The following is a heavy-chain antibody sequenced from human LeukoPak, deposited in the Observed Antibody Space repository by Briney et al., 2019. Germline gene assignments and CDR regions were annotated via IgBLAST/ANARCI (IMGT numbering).Heavy chain of an antibody. J-gene: IGHJ4*02. V-gene: IGHV1-8*01. D-gene: IGHD3-22*01. CDR3: ARGKAAGYYYDSSGYYDY. Sequence: GASVKVSCKASGYTFTSYDINWVRQATGQGLEWMGWMNPNSGNTGYAQKFQGRVTMTRNTSISTAYMELSSLRSEDTAVYYCARGKAAGYYYDSSGYYDYWGQGTLVTVSS. CDR1: GYTFTSYD. CDR2: MNPNSGNT.